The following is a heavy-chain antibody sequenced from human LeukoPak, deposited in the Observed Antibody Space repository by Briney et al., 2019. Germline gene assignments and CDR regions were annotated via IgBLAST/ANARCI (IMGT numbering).Heavy chain of an antibody. D-gene: IGHD3-22*01. CDR3: AKGYYYDSSGYYQHFDH. Sequence: GGSLRLSCAASEFTFSSYAMSWVRQAPGKGLEWVSAISGSGGSTYYADSVKGRFTISRDNSKNMLYLQMNSLRAEDTAVYYCAKGYYYDSSGYYQHFDHWGQGTLVTVSS. V-gene: IGHV3-23*01. CDR2: ISGSGGST. CDR1: EFTFSSYA. J-gene: IGHJ4*02.